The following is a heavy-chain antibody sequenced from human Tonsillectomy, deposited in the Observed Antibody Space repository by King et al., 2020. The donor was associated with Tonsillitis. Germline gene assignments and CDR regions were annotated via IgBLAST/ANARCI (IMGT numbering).Heavy chain of an antibody. J-gene: IGHJ4*02. Sequence: QLVQSGGGLVKPGGSLRLSCAASGFTFSSYSMNWVRQAPGKGLEWVSSISSSSSYIFYADSVKGRFTISRDNAKNSLYLQMNSLRAEDTAVYYCARGGSPGGWYLDYWGQGTLVIVSS. CDR1: GFTFSSYS. CDR2: ISSSSSYI. CDR3: ARGGSPGGWYLDY. D-gene: IGHD6-19*01. V-gene: IGHV3-21*01.